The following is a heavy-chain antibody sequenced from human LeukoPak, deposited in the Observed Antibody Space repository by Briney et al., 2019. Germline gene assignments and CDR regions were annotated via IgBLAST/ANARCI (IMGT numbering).Heavy chain of an antibody. D-gene: IGHD6-13*01. CDR3: ARTWSGGSSWRTFDY. J-gene: IGHJ4*02. Sequence: SETLSLTCTVSSGSISSTSYYWGWIRQPPGKGLEWIGYIYYSGSTNYNPSLKSRVTISVDTSKNQFSLKLSSVTAADTAVYYCARTWSGGSSWRTFDYWGQGTLVTVSS. V-gene: IGHV4-61*05. CDR2: IYYSGST. CDR1: SGSISSTSYY.